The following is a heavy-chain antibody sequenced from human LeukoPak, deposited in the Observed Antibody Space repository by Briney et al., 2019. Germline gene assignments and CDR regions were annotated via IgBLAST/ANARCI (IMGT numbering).Heavy chain of an antibody. CDR3: ARHGGMIVDVRFDY. CDR1: GGSFSGYY. Sequence: SETLSLTCAVYGGSFSGYYWSWIRQPPGKGLEWIGEINHSGSTNYNPSLKSRVTISVDTSKNQFSLKLSSVTAADTAVYYCARHGGMIVDVRFDYWGQGTLVTVSS. J-gene: IGHJ4*02. V-gene: IGHV4-34*01. D-gene: IGHD3-22*01. CDR2: INHSGST.